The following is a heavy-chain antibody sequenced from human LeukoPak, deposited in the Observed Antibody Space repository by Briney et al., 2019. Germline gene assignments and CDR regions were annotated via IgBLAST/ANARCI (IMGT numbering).Heavy chain of an antibody. Sequence: KTSETLSLTCTVSGGSISSYYWSWIRQPPGKGLEWIGYIYYSGSTNYNPSLKSRVTISVDTSKSQFSLKLSSVTAAATAVYYCARGTPPHGSGSYFIDYWGQGTLVTVSS. CDR2: IYYSGST. V-gene: IGHV4-59*01. CDR1: GGSISSYY. D-gene: IGHD3-10*01. J-gene: IGHJ4*02. CDR3: ARGTPPHGSGSYFIDY.